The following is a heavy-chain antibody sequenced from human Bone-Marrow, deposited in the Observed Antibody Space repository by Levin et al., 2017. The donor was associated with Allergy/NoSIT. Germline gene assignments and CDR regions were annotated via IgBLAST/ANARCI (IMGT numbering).Heavy chain of an antibody. D-gene: IGHD3-10*01. CDR1: GFSLSTSGVG. CDR3: AHRSYYGSGTYFKWWGAFDS. J-gene: IGHJ3*02. V-gene: IGHV2-5*02. CDR2: IHWDDDE. Sequence: SGPTLVKPTQTLTLTCTFSGFSLSTSGVGVAWIRQPPGKALEWLALIHWDDDERYSTSLKSRLTITKDTSKNQVVLTVTNMDPVDTAKYSCAHRSYYGSGTYFKWWGAFDSWGQGTMVIVSS.